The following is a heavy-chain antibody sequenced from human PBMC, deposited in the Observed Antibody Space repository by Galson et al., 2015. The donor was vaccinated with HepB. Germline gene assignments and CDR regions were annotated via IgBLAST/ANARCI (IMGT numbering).Heavy chain of an antibody. CDR2: MNPNSGNT. CDR1: GYTFTSYD. CDR3: ARGSSSTTYYYYMDV. Sequence: SVKVSCKASGYTFTSYDINWVRQATGQGLEWMGWMNPNSGNTGYAQKFQGRVTMTRNTSISTAYMELSSLRSEDTAVYYCARGSSSTTYYYYMDVWGKGTTVTVSS. V-gene: IGHV1-8*01. J-gene: IGHJ6*03. D-gene: IGHD6-6*01.